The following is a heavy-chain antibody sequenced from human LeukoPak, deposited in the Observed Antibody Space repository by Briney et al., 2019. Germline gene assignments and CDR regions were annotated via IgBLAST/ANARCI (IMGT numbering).Heavy chain of an antibody. Sequence: GGTLRLSCAASGFTFSSYGISWVPQAPGKGLEWVSSISRSGGSTHYADSVKGRFTISRDNSKNMLSLQMNSLRAEDTAVYYCAKGMGYASGSSYSYYYYMDVWGKGTTVTISS. CDR1: GFTFSSYG. J-gene: IGHJ6*03. V-gene: IGHV3-23*01. D-gene: IGHD3-10*01. CDR2: ISRSGGST. CDR3: AKGMGYASGSSYSYYYYMDV.